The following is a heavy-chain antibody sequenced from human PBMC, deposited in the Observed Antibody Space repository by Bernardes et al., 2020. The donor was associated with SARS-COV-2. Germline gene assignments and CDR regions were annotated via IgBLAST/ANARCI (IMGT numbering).Heavy chain of an antibody. CDR2: ISSSGSTI. CDR3: ARDFYDSSFGGDYFDY. CDR1: GFTFRDYY. D-gene: IGHD3-22*01. J-gene: IGHJ4*02. V-gene: IGHV3-11*01. Sequence: GGSLRLSCAASGFTFRDYYMSWIRQAPGKGLEWVSYISSSGSTIYYADSVKGRFTISRDNAKNSLYLQMNSLRAEDTAVYYCARDFYDSSFGGDYFDYWGQGTLVTVSS.